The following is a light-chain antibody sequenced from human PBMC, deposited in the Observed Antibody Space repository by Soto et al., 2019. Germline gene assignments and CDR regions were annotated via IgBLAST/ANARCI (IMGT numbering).Light chain of an antibody. Sequence: DIVMTQSPDSLAVSLGERATINCKSSQSVLYSSNNKNYLAWYQQKPGQPPKLLIYWASTRESGVPDRFSGSGSGTDFTLTISSLQAEDMAVYYCQQYYSNPCTFGPGTKVDIK. CDR1: QSVLYSSNNKNY. CDR3: QQYYSNPCT. J-gene: IGKJ3*01. V-gene: IGKV4-1*01. CDR2: WAS.